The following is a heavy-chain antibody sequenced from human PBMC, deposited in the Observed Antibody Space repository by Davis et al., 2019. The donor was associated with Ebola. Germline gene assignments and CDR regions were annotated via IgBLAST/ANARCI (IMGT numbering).Heavy chain of an antibody. V-gene: IGHV3-21*01. CDR3: ARVGTYGSGSY. Sequence: GESLKISCAASGFTFSSYAMSWVRQAPGKGLEWVSSISSSSSYIYYADSVKGRFTISRDNAKNSLYLQMNSLRAEDTAVYYCARVGTYGSGSYGGQGTLATVSS. J-gene: IGHJ4*02. CDR2: ISSSSSYI. D-gene: IGHD3-10*01. CDR1: GFTFSSYA.